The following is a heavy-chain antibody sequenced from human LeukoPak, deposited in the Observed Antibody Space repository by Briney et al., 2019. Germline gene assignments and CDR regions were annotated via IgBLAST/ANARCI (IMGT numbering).Heavy chain of an antibody. J-gene: IGHJ4*02. CDR2: ISYDGSNK. CDR3: ASDRTSSWNQVFDY. Sequence: GGSLRLSCAASGFTFSSYAMHWVRQAPGKGLEWVAVISYDGSNKYYADSVKGRFTISRDNSKNTLYLQMNSLRAEDTAVYYRASDRTSSWNQVFDYWGQGTLVTVSS. V-gene: IGHV3-30*04. CDR1: GFTFSSYA. D-gene: IGHD6-13*01.